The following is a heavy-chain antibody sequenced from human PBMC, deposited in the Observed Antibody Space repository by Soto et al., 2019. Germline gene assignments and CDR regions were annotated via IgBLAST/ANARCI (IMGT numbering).Heavy chain of an antibody. J-gene: IGHJ4*02. D-gene: IGHD6-13*01. Sequence: SETLSLTCAVSGGSISSGGYSWSWIRQPPGEGLEWIGYIYHSGSTYYNPSLKSRVTISVDTSKNQFSLKLSSVTAADTAVYYCASKQLVDEYYFDYWGQGTLVTVSS. CDR1: GGSISSGGYS. CDR3: ASKQLVDEYYFDY. V-gene: IGHV4-30-2*01. CDR2: IYHSGST.